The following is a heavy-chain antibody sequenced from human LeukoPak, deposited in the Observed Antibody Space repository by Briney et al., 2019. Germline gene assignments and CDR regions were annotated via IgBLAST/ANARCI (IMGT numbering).Heavy chain of an antibody. CDR1: GFTVSSNY. V-gene: IGHV3-66*01. Sequence: PGGSLRLSCAASGFTVSSNYMSWVRQAPGKGLEWVSVIYSGGSTYYADSVKGRFTISRDNSKNTLYLQMNSLRAEDTAVYYCARGRDYYDSSGYYHQGSHFDYWGQGTLVTVSS. CDR2: IYSGGST. D-gene: IGHD3-22*01. J-gene: IGHJ4*02. CDR3: ARGRDYYDSSGYYHQGSHFDY.